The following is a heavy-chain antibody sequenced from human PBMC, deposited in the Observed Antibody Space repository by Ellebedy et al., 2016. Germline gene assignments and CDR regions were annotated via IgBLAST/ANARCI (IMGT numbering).Heavy chain of an antibody. J-gene: IGHJ1*01. CDR2: ISSSSSYI. V-gene: IGHV3-21*01. CDR1: GFTFSSYS. CDR3: ASSLMENEAVAGTAFFQY. Sequence: GGSLRLSCAASGFTFSSYSMNWVRQAPGKGLEWVSSISSSSSYIYYADSVKGRFTISRDNAKNSLYLQMNSLRAEDTAVYYCASSLMENEAVAGTAFFQYWGQGTLVTVSS. D-gene: IGHD6-19*01.